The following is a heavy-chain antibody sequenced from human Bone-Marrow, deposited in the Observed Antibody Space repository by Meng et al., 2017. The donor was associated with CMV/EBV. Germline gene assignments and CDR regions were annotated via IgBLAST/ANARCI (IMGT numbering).Heavy chain of an antibody. D-gene: IGHD6-6*01. CDR1: GGSISSSSYY. CDR2: IYYSGST. CDR3: ARGPRVMGSSAIDV. V-gene: IGHV4-39*07. Sequence: GSLRLSCTVSGGSISSSSYYWGWIRQPPGKGLEWIGSIYYSGSTYYNPSLKSRVTISVDTSKNQFSLKLSSVTAADTAVYSCARGPRVMGSSAIDVWGQGVLVTVSS. J-gene: IGHJ4*02.